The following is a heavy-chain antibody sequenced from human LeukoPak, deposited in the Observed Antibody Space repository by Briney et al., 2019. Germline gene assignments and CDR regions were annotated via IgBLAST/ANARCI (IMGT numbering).Heavy chain of an antibody. CDR2: IKSDGSST. CDR1: GFTFSSYW. V-gene: IGHV3-74*01. Sequence: PGGSLRLSCAASGFTFSSYWMHWVRQAPGKGLVWVSRIKSDGSSTSYADSVKGRFTISRDNAKNTLYLQMNSLRAEDTAVYYCARAYYYYMDVWGKGPTVTVSS. CDR3: ARAYYYYMDV. J-gene: IGHJ6*03.